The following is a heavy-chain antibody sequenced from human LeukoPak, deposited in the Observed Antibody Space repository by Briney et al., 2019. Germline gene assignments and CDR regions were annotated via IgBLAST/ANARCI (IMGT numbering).Heavy chain of an antibody. CDR2: FDLEDGET. CDR3: ATELPLPGSRLDAFDI. CDR1: GYTLTELS. J-gene: IGHJ3*02. D-gene: IGHD6-6*01. Sequence: GASVKVSCKVSGYTLTELSMHWVRQAPGKGLEWTGGFDLEDGETIYAQKFQGRVTMTEDTSTDTAYMELSSLRSEDTAVYYCATELPLPGSRLDAFDIWGQGTMVTVSS. V-gene: IGHV1-24*01.